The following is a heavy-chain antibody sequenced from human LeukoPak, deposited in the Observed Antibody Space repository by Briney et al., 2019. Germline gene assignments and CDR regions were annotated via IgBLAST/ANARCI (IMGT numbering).Heavy chain of an antibody. J-gene: IGHJ4*02. CDR3: ARENSASYREFDS. CDR2: INHSGST. CDR1: GGSFSGYY. V-gene: IGHV4-34*01. Sequence: SETLSLTCAVYGGSFSGYYWSWIRQPPGKGLEWIGEINHSGSTNYNPSLKSRVTISVDTSKNQFSLRLTSVTAADTAVYYCARENSASYREFDSWGQGTRSPSP. D-gene: IGHD1-26*01.